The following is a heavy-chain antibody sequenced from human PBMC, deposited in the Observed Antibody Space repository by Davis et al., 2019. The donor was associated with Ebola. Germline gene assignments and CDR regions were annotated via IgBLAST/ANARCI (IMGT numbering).Heavy chain of an antibody. Sequence: GGSLRLSCAASGFAVSNNYMSWVRQAPGKGLEWVSGINWNGGSTGYADSVKGRFTISRDNARNSLYLQMNRVRVEDTAIYYCARSGGPMTVVAMEFDCWGQGTLVTVSS. CDR3: ARSGGPMTVVAMEFDC. J-gene: IGHJ4*02. V-gene: IGHV3-20*04. D-gene: IGHD3-22*01. CDR1: GFAVSNNY. CDR2: INWNGGST.